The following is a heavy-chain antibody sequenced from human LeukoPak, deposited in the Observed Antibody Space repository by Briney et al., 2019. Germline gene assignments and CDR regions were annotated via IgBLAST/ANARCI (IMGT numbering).Heavy chain of an antibody. D-gene: IGHD4-23*01. CDR2: IYYSGST. V-gene: IGHV4-59*01. J-gene: IGHJ4*02. CDR1: GGSISSYY. Sequence: SETLSLTCTVSGGSISSYYWSWIRQPPGKALECIGYIYYSGSTSYSPSLKSRVTISVDTSKNQFSLKLSSVAAADTAVYYCARRLYGGNFDDWGQGTLVTVSS. CDR3: ARRLYGGNFDD.